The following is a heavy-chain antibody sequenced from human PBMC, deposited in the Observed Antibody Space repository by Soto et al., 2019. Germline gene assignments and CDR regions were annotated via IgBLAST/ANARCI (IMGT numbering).Heavy chain of an antibody. V-gene: IGHV3-64D*06. CDR3: VKVQYVEY. CDR1: GLSFSSYA. J-gene: IGHJ4*02. Sequence: GGSLRLSCSASGLSFSSYAMHWVRQAPGKGLEYVSSISSDGVSTYYADSVKGRFTISRDNSKNTVYLQMSSLRAEDTAVYYCVKVQYVEYWGQGTLVTVSS. D-gene: IGHD4-4*01. CDR2: ISSDGVST.